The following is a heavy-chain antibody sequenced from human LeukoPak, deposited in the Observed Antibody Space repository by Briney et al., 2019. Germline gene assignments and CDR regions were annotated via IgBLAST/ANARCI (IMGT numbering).Heavy chain of an antibody. Sequence: GASVKVSCKASGYTFTGYYMHWVRQAPGQGLEWMGWINPNSGDTNYAQKFQGRVTMTRDTSISTAYMELSRLRSDDTAVYYCARDDGDSHGVSWGQGTLVTVSS. CDR3: ARDDGDSHGVS. D-gene: IGHD4-17*01. CDR2: INPNSGDT. J-gene: IGHJ4*02. CDR1: GYTFTGYY. V-gene: IGHV1-2*02.